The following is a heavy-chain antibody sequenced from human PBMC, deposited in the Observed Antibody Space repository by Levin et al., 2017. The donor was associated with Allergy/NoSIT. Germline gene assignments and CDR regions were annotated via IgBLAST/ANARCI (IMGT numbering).Heavy chain of an antibody. CDR3: ARGGGWHLTIDY. V-gene: IGHV4-34*01. Sequence: NPSETLSLTCAVYGGSFSDYYWTWIRQPPGKGLEWIGEINHSGNTYYNPSLKSRVTMSIDTSKNQFSLKLTSVIAADTAVYFCARGGGWHLTIDYWGQGTLVTVSS. J-gene: IGHJ4*02. CDR2: INHSGNT. CDR1: GGSFSDYY. D-gene: IGHD6-19*01.